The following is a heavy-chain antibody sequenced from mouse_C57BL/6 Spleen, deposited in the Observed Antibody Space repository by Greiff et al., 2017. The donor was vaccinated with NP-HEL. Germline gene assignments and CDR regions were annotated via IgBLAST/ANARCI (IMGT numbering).Heavy chain of an antibody. Sequence: EVKLMESGPELVKPGASVKMSCKASGYTFTDYNMHWVKQSHGKSLEWIGYINPNNGGTSYNQKFKGKATLTVNKSSSTAYMELRSLTSEDSAVYYWANNWPFAYWGQGTLVTVSA. CDR3: ANNWPFAY. J-gene: IGHJ3*01. CDR1: GYTFTDYN. D-gene: IGHD4-1*01. V-gene: IGHV1-22*01. CDR2: INPNNGGT.